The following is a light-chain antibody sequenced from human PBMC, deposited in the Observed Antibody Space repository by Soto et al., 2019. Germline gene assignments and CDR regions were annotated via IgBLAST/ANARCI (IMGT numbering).Light chain of an antibody. V-gene: IGKV1-5*01. J-gene: IGKJ1*01. CDR2: DAS. CDR3: QQYDSSWT. Sequence: GDRVTITCRASQSISGWLAWYQQKPGKAPKLLIYDASSLESGVPSRLSGSGSGTEFTLTIRSLQPDDFAAYYCQQYDSSWTFGQGTKVDIK. CDR1: QSISGW.